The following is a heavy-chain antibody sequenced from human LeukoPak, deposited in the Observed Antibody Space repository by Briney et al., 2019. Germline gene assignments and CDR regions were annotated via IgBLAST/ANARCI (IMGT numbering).Heavy chain of an antibody. Sequence: GGSLKLSCVASGYTFSSFSINWVRQAPGKGLEWVSSISVRSNYIYYADSVRGRFSISRDDARDSLFLQMNSLRAEDTAVYYCVRLRRNSDTSGYYYYYDFWGQGTLVTVSS. CDR2: ISVRSNYI. V-gene: IGHV3-21*01. CDR1: GYTFSSFS. CDR3: VRLRRNSDTSGYYYYYDF. D-gene: IGHD3-22*01. J-gene: IGHJ4*02.